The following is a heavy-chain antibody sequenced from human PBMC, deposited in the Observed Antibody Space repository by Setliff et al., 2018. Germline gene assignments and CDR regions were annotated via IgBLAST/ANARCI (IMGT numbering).Heavy chain of an antibody. CDR1: GGSFSTYY. CDR3: ARGGTFRYFDY. J-gene: IGHJ4*02. CDR2: VYYSGAA. Sequence: LSLTCTVSGGSFSTYYWSWIGQAPGKGLEWIGHVYYSGAANYNPSLKSRVTVSVDTSKNQFSLRLISVTAADTAVYYCARGGTFRYFDYWGQGTPVTVSS. V-gene: IGHV4-59*01. D-gene: IGHD5-12*01.